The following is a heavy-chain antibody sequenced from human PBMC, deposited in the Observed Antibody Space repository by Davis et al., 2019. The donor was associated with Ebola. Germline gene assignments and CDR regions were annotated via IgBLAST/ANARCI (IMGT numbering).Heavy chain of an antibody. J-gene: IGHJ6*04. CDR2: ISSSGSTI. CDR3: ARDQSQQLGHSPLYYYYGMDV. Sequence: GESLKISCAAPGFTFSDYYMSWIRQAPGKGLEWVSYISSSGSTIYYADSVKGRFTISRDNAKNSLYLQMNSLRAEDTAVYYCARDQSQQLGHSPLYYYYGMDVWGKGTTVTVSS. V-gene: IGHV3-11*01. D-gene: IGHD6-13*01. CDR1: GFTFSDYY.